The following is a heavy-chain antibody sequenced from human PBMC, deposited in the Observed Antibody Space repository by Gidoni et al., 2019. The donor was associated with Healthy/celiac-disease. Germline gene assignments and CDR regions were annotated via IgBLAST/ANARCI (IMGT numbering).Heavy chain of an antibody. Sequence: EVQLLESGGGLVQPGGSLSLSCAASGFTFSSYAMSWVRQAPGKGLEWVSAISGSGGSTYYADSVKGRFTISRDNSKNTLYLQMNSLRAEDTAVYYCAKARLLNRLLSFNWFDPWRQGTLVTVSS. CDR1: GFTFSSYA. CDR3: AKARLLNRLLSFNWFDP. V-gene: IGHV3-23*01. J-gene: IGHJ5*02. CDR2: ISGSGGST. D-gene: IGHD2-2*01.